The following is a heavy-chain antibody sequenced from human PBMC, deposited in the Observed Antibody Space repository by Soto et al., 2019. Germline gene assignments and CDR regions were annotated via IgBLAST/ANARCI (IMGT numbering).Heavy chain of an antibody. J-gene: IGHJ4*02. CDR3: ARVGGIPLYDFWSGYYSGPSYFDY. Sequence: QVQLQESGPGLVKPSETLSLTCTVSGGSISSYYWSWIRQPPGKGLEWIGYIYYSGSTNYNPSLKSRVTLSVDTSKNQFSLKLSSVTAADTAVYYCARVGGIPLYDFWSGYYSGPSYFDYWGQGTLVTVSS. V-gene: IGHV4-59*01. D-gene: IGHD3-3*01. CDR2: IYYSGST. CDR1: GGSISSYY.